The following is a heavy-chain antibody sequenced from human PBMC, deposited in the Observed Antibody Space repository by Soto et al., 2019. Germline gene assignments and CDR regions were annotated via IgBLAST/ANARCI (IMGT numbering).Heavy chain of an antibody. D-gene: IGHD2-15*01. J-gene: IGHJ3*02. Sequence: QVQLVQSGAEVKKPGASVKVSCKASGYTFSSYGITWVRQAPGQGLEWMGWISAYNGNTNYAQNFQGRVTMTTDTSTSTAYMELRSLRSDDTAVYYCSVLLRLPFDIWVQGTIVTVSS. V-gene: IGHV1-18*04. CDR2: ISAYNGNT. CDR3: SVLLRLPFDI. CDR1: GYTFSSYG.